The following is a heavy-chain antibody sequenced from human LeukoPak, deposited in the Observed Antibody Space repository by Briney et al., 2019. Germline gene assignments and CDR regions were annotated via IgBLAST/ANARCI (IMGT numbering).Heavy chain of an antibody. CDR3: ARDFTYHSWNYYYYYYMDV. CDR1: GYTFTGYY. CDR2: INPNSGGT. V-gene: IGHV1-2*02. Sequence: ASVKVSCKASGYTFTGYYMHWVRQAPGQGLEWMGWINPNSGGTNYAQKFQGRVTMTRDTSISTAYMELSRLRSDDTAVYYCARDFTYHSWNYYYYYYMDVWGKGTTVTVSS. J-gene: IGHJ6*03. D-gene: IGHD1-20*01.